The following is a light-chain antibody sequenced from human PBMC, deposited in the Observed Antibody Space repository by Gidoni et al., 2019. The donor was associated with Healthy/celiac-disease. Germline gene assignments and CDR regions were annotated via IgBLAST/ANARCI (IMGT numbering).Light chain of an antibody. CDR1: ISDVGGYNY. J-gene: IGLJ1*01. CDR2: EVS. Sequence: QSALTQPASVSGSPGQSITISCTGTISDVGGYNYFPWYQQHPGKAPNLMIYEVSNRPSGVPDRFSGSKSGNTASLTISGLQAEDEADYYCSSYTSSSTLDYVFGTGTKVTVL. V-gene: IGLV2-14*01. CDR3: SSYTSSSTLDYV.